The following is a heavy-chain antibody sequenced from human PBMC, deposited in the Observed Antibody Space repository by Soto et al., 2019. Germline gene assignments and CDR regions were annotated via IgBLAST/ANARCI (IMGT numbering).Heavy chain of an antibody. CDR3: ARDPCYGAIDY. CDR1: GFTFSTSW. Sequence: PGGSLRLSCAASGFTFSTSWMAWVRQAPGKGLEWVADIKQDGSEKNYVDSVKGRVTISRDNAKSSLYLQMNSLRAEDTAVYYCARDPCYGAIDYWGLGTLVTVSS. V-gene: IGHV3-7*01. D-gene: IGHD2-2*01. J-gene: IGHJ4*02. CDR2: IKQDGSEK.